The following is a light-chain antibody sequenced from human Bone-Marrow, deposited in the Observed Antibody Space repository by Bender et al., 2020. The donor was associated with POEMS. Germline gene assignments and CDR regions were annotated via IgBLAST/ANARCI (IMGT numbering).Light chain of an antibody. V-gene: IGLV2-8*01. J-gene: IGLJ2*01. CDR3: TSFASSNSLI. CDR1: SSDVGAYNY. Sequence: QSALTQPPSASGSPGQSVTISCSGTSSDVGAYNYVSWYQQHPGKAPKLIIYDVTKRPSGVSDRFSGSKSGNTASLTVSGLQAEDEADYYCTSFASSNSLIFGGGTKVTVL. CDR2: DVT.